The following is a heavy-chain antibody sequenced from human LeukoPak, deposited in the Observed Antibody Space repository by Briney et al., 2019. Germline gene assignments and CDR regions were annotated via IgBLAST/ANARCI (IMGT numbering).Heavy chain of an antibody. J-gene: IGHJ4*02. CDR2: IYHSGST. V-gene: IGHV4-59*01. Sequence: SETLSLTCSVSTDSRNTYYWSWIRQSPGKGLEWIGHIYHSGSTDYNPSLPSRVTISIDMSKKQFSLKLTSVTVADTAMYYCVRLRWELLAPYFDHWGQGSLVIVSS. CDR3: VRLRWELLAPYFDH. D-gene: IGHD2-15*01. CDR1: TDSRNTYY.